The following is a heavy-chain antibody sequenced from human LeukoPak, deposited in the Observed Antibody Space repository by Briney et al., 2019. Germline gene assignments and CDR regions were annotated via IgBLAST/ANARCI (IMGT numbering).Heavy chain of an antibody. V-gene: IGHV1-2*02. D-gene: IGHD3-16*02. J-gene: IGHJ4*02. CDR1: GYTFTGYY. CDR3: ARVGMITFGGVIEDFDY. CDR2: INPNSGGT. Sequence: GASVKVSCKASGYTFTGYYMHWVRQAPGQGLEWMGWINPNSGGTNYAQKLQGRVTMTTDTSTSTAYMELRSLRSDDTAVYYCARVGMITFGGVIEDFDYWGQGTLVTVSS.